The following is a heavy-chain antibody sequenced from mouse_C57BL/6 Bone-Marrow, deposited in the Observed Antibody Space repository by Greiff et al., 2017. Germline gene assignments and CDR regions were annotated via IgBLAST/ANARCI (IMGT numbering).Heavy chain of an antibody. D-gene: IGHD2-4*01. CDR2: ISDGGSYT. CDR3: ARQLRAMDY. Sequence: DVHLVESGGGLVKPGGSLKLSCAASGFTFSSYAMSWVRQTPEKRLEWVATISDGGSYTYYPDNVKGRFTISRDNAKNNRYLQMSHLKSEDTAMYYCARQLRAMDYWGQGTSVTVSA. CDR1: GFTFSSYA. J-gene: IGHJ4*01. V-gene: IGHV5-4*01.